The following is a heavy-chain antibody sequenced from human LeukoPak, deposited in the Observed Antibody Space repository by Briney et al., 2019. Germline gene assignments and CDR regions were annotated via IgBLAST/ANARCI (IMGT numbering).Heavy chain of an antibody. CDR3: AKDSMRQLWVGRPAYMDV. Sequence: GGSLRLSCAASGFTFSSYAMSWVRQAPGKGLEWVSAISGSGGSTYYADSVKGRFTISRDNSKNTVYLQMNSLRAEDTAVYYCAKDSMRQLWVGRPAYMDVWGKGTTVTVSS. CDR2: ISGSGGST. J-gene: IGHJ6*03. CDR1: GFTFSSYA. V-gene: IGHV3-23*01. D-gene: IGHD3-10*01.